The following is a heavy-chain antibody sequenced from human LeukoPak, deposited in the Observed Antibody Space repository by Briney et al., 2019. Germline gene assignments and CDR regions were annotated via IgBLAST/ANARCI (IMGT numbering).Heavy chain of an antibody. V-gene: IGHV3-15*07. J-gene: IGHJ4*02. CDR3: TTGNWGPY. CDR1: GFTFSGFS. Sequence: PGGSLRLSCAASGFTFSGFSMNWVRQAPGKGLEWVGRIKRKTDAGTTDYAAPVKGRFTISRDDSKNTLYLQMNSLKTEDTAVYYCTTGNWGPYWGQGTLVTVSS. CDR2: IKRKTDAGTT. D-gene: IGHD7-27*01.